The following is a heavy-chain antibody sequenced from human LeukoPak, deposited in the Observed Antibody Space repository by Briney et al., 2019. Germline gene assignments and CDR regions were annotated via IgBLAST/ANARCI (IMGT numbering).Heavy chain of an antibody. D-gene: IGHD1-26*01. Sequence: PGGSLRLSCAASGFTFSSYSMNWVRQAPGKGLEWVSSISSSSSYIYYADSVKGRFTISRDNAKNSLYLQMNSLRPEDTAVYYCAKDVRVGGGGMDVWGQGTPVTVSS. CDR1: GFTFSSYS. CDR2: ISSSSSYI. V-gene: IGHV3-21*04. CDR3: AKDVRVGGGGMDV. J-gene: IGHJ6*02.